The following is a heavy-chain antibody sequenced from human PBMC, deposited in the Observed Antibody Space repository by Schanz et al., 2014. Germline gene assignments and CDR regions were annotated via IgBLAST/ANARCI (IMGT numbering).Heavy chain of an antibody. D-gene: IGHD6-6*01. CDR2: IGGSGGST. V-gene: IGHV3-23*04. Sequence: EVQLVESGGGLVQPGGSLTLSCAASGFTFSSYLMSWVRQAPGKGLEWVSGIGGSGGSTDYADSVKGRFTISRDNSKNTVHLQMNSLRAEDTAMYFCARVGRDYISSSVLDSLHYWGQGSLVTVS. J-gene: IGHJ4*02. CDR3: ARVGRDYISSSVLDSLHY. CDR1: GFTFSSYL.